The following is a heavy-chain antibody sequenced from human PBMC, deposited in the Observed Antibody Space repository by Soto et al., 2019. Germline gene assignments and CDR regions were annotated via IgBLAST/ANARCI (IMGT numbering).Heavy chain of an antibody. Sequence: GASVKVSCKASGGTFSSYAISWVRQALGQGLEWMGGIIPIFGTANYAQKFQGRVTITADKSTSTAYMELSSLRSEDTAVYYCARVGFVWDIVATIPSPYYYYYGMDVWGQGTTVTVSS. J-gene: IGHJ6*02. V-gene: IGHV1-69*06. CDR3: ARVGFVWDIVATIPSPYYYYYGMDV. D-gene: IGHD5-12*01. CDR2: IIPIFGTA. CDR1: GGTFSSYA.